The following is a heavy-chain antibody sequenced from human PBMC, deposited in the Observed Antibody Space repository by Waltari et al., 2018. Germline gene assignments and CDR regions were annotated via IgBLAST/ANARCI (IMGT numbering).Heavy chain of an antibody. J-gene: IGHJ6*02. Sequence: QVQLQQWGAGLLKPSETLSLTCAVYGGSFSGYYWSWIRQPPGKGLEWIGEINHSGSTNYNPSLKSRVTISVDTSKNQFSLKLSSVTAADTAVYYCARRYCSGGSCYSGGYYYYGMDVWGQGTTVTVSS. CDR3: ARRYCSGGSCYSGGYYYYGMDV. V-gene: IGHV4-34*01. CDR1: GGSFSGYY. CDR2: INHSGST. D-gene: IGHD2-15*01.